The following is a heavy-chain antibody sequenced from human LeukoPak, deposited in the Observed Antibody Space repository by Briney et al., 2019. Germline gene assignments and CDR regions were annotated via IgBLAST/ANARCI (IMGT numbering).Heavy chain of an antibody. Sequence: SETLSLTCTVSGGSISSYYWNWIRQPPGRGLEWIGYIYYSGSTNYNPSLKSRVTISVDTSKNQFSLKLSSVTAADTAVYYCARGGWYPESFQHWGRGALVTVSS. CDR2: IYYSGST. V-gene: IGHV4-59*01. J-gene: IGHJ1*01. CDR3: ARGGWYPESFQH. D-gene: IGHD6-19*01. CDR1: GGSISSYY.